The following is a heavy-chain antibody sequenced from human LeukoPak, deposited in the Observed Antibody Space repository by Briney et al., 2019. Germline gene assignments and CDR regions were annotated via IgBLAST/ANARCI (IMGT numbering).Heavy chain of an antibody. CDR1: GFTFSSYS. D-gene: IGHD2-2*01. CDR2: ISSSSSYI. J-gene: IGHJ6*02. CDR3: ARDFNSSARRSLGYYYGMDV. Sequence: GGSLRLSCAASGFTFSSYSMNWVRQAPGKGLEWVSSISSSSSYIYYADSVKGRFTISRDNSKNTLYPQMNSLRAEDTAVYYCARDFNSSARRSLGYYYGMDVWGQGTTVTVSS. V-gene: IGHV3-21*01.